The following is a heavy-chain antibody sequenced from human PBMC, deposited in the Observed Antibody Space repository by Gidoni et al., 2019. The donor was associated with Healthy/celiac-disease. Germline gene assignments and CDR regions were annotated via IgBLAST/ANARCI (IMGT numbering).Heavy chain of an antibody. V-gene: IGHV3-23*01. Sequence: EVQLLESGGGLVQPGGSLRLSCAASGFTFSSYAMIWVRQAPGKVLEWVAAISGSGVSTYYADSVKGRFTIYRDNSKNTLYLQMNSLRAEDTAVYYCAKEKGLGGMDVVGQGTTVTVSS. D-gene: IGHD3-10*01. J-gene: IGHJ6*02. CDR3: AKEKGLGGMDV. CDR2: ISGSGVST. CDR1: GFTFSSYA.